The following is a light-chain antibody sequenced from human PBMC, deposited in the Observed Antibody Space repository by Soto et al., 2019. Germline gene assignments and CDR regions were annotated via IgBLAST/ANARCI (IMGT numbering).Light chain of an antibody. V-gene: IGKV1-5*01. CDR2: DAS. CDR1: ESIDYW. CDR3: QQYNTFWLT. J-gene: IGKJ4*01. Sequence: DIQMTQSPSTLSASVGDRVTITCRASESIDYWLAWYQQRPGKAPRLLIYDASSLESGVPSRFSGSGSGTEFTLTISSLQPADLATYYCQQYNTFWLTFGGGTRVETK.